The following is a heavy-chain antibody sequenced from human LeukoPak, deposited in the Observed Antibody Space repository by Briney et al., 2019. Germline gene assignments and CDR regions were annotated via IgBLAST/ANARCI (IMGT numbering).Heavy chain of an antibody. V-gene: IGHV3-73*01. CDR2: ITTMASNYAT. J-gene: IGHJ4*02. CDR1: GFTFSTYH. Sequence: GGSLRLSCAVSGFTFSTYHMNWVRQASGKGLEWVGRITTMASNYATAYAASVRGRFTISRDDSEDMAYLQMNSLTTADTALYYCTTYRSGHYWGQGTLVSVSS. D-gene: IGHD6-19*01. CDR3: TTYRSGHY.